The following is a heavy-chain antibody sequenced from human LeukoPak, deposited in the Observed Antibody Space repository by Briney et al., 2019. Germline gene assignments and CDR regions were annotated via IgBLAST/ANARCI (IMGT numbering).Heavy chain of an antibody. V-gene: IGHV3-30*02. CDR2: IRYDGSNK. Sequence: GGSLRLSCAASGFTFSSYGMHWVRQAPGKGLEWVAFIRYDGSNKYYADSVKGRFTISRDNSKNTLYLQMNSLRAEDTAVYYCAKDTAPAASTKDAFDIWGQGTMVTVSS. CDR1: GFTFSSYG. CDR3: AKDTAPAASTKDAFDI. J-gene: IGHJ3*02. D-gene: IGHD2-2*01.